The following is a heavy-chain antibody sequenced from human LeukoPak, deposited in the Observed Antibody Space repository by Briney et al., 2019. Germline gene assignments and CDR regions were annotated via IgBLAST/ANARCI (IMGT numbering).Heavy chain of an antibody. Sequence: SETLSLTCTVSGGSISSYYWSWIRQPPGKGLEWIGYIYYSGSTNYDPSLKSRVTISVDTSKNQFSLKLSSVTAADTAVYYCARGERITIFGVVTKYNWFDPWGQGTLVTVSS. CDR3: ARGERITIFGVVTKYNWFDP. J-gene: IGHJ5*02. CDR1: GGSISSYY. CDR2: IYYSGST. V-gene: IGHV4-59*01. D-gene: IGHD3-3*01.